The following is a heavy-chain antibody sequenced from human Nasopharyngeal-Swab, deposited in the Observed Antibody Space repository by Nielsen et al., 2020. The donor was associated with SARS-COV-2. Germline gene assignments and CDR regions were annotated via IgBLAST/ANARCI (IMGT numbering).Heavy chain of an antibody. J-gene: IGHJ4*02. CDR1: GFTFGDYA. D-gene: IGHD3-3*01. V-gene: IGHV3-49*03. Sequence: GGSLRLSCTASGFTFGDYAMSWFRQAPGKGLEWVGFIRSKAYGGTLDYAASVKGRFTISRDDSKSIAYLQMNSLKTEDTAVYYCARGVVRDFWSDYPPFDFWGQGTLVTVSS. CDR3: ARGVVRDFWSDYPPFDF. CDR2: IRSKAYGGTL.